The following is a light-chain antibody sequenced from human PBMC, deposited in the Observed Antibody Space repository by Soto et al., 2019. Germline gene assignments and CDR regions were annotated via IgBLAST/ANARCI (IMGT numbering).Light chain of an antibody. CDR1: QSVSSN. Sequence: EIAMTQSPATLSVSPGERATLSCRASQSVSSNLAWYQQKPGQAPRLLIYGASTRATGIPARFSGSGSGTEFTLTISRLEPEDFAVYYCQQYNKWPPITFGQGTRLEIK. V-gene: IGKV3-15*01. J-gene: IGKJ5*01. CDR3: QQYNKWPPIT. CDR2: GAS.